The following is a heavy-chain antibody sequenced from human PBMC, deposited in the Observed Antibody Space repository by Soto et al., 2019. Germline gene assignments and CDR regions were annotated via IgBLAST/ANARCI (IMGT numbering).Heavy chain of an antibody. J-gene: IGHJ4*02. Sequence: PGGSLRLSCAASGSTFSSYSMNWVRQAPGKGLEWVSYISSSSGTTYHADSVKGRFTIPRDNAKNSLYLQMNSLRAEDTAVYYCARSSSGWAYYFDYWGQGTLVTVSS. CDR3: ARSSSGWAYYFDY. CDR1: GSTFSSYS. D-gene: IGHD6-19*01. CDR2: ISSSSGTT. V-gene: IGHV3-48*01.